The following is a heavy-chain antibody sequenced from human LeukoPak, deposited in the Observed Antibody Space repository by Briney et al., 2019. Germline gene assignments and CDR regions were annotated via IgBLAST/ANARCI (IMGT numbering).Heavy chain of an antibody. CDR3: ARDFAAIFGVVPYYYYGMDV. CDR2: INPNSGGT. D-gene: IGHD3-3*01. Sequence: GASVKVSFKASGYTFTGYYMHWVRQAPGQGLEWMGWINPNSGGTNYAQKFQGRVTMTRDTSISTAYMELSRLRSDDTAVYYCARDFAAIFGVVPYYYYGMDVWGQGTTVTVSS. V-gene: IGHV1-2*02. J-gene: IGHJ6*02. CDR1: GYTFTGYY.